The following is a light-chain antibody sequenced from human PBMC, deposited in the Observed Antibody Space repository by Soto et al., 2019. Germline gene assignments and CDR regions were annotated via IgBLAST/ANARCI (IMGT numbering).Light chain of an antibody. CDR2: GVN. J-gene: IGLJ1*01. CDR3: HSHERGSAYV. Sequence: QSALTQPASVSGSPGQSITISCTGTSSDIGAYNSVSWFQQHPGKAPKLIIHGVNVLPSGVSKRFAGSKSGNTASLTISGLQADYEADYYCHSHERGSAYVFGTGTKLTDL. V-gene: IGLV2-14*01. CDR1: SSDIGAYNS.